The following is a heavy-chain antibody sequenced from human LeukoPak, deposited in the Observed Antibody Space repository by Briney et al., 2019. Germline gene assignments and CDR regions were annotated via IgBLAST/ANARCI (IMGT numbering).Heavy chain of an antibody. J-gene: IGHJ4*02. Sequence: PGGSLRLSCAASGFTFTSYAMSWVRQAPGKGLEWVSAISGSGGSTYYADSVKGRFTTSRDNSKNTLYLQMNSLRAEDTAVYYCAKQGYSSSCNHFDYWGQGTLVTVSS. CDR2: ISGSGGST. D-gene: IGHD6-13*01. CDR3: AKQGYSSSCNHFDY. V-gene: IGHV3-23*01. CDR1: GFTFTSYA.